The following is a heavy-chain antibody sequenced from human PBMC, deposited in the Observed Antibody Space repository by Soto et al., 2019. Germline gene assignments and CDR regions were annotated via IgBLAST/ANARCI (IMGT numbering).Heavy chain of an antibody. Sequence: ASVTVSCKASGSPFTSYGISWLPQPPGQGLEWMGWISAYNGNTNYAQKLQGRDTMTTDTYTSTAYMELRSLRSDDTAVYYCARGGDIVLMVYVPHYYYYGMDVWGQGTTVTVSS. CDR2: ISAYNGNT. CDR1: GSPFTSYG. J-gene: IGHJ6*02. V-gene: IGHV1-18*01. CDR3: ARGGDIVLMVYVPHYYYYGMDV. D-gene: IGHD2-8*01.